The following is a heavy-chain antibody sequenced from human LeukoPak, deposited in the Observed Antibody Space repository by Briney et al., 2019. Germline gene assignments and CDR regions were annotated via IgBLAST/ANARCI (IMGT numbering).Heavy chain of an antibody. V-gene: IGHV3-23*01. Sequence: GGSLRLSCAASGFTFSSYAMSWVRQAPGKGLEGVSAISGSGGSTYCADSVKGRFTISRDNSKNTLYLQMNSLRAEDTAVYYCAKDLYTYGSGSYYRFDYWGQGTLVTVSS. D-gene: IGHD3-10*01. CDR3: AKDLYTYGSGSYYRFDY. CDR2: ISGSGGST. J-gene: IGHJ4*02. CDR1: GFTFSSYA.